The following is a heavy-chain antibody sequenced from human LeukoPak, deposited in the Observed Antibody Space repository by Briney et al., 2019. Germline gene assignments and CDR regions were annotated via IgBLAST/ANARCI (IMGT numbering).Heavy chain of an antibody. CDR2: ISGSGGRT. Sequence: GGSLRLSCAASGFTFSSYGMSWVRQAPGKGLEWVSVISGSGGRTYHADSVKGRFTISRDNAKNSLYLQMNSLRAEDTAVYYCARSFWWFGEFSPFDYWGQGTLVTVSS. D-gene: IGHD3-10*01. J-gene: IGHJ4*02. CDR1: GFTFSSYG. CDR3: ARSFWWFGEFSPFDY. V-gene: IGHV3-23*01.